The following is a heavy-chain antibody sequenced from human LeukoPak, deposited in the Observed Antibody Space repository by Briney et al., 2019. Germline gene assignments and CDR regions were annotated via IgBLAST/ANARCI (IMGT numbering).Heavy chain of an antibody. CDR2: FDPEDGET. J-gene: IGHJ4*02. Sequence: ASVKASCKVSGYTLTELSMHWVRQAPGKGLEWMGGFDPEDGETIYAQKFQGRVTMTEDTSTDTAYMELSSLRSEDTAVYYCATAERIAAAGPFDYWGQGTLVTVSS. CDR3: ATAERIAAAGPFDY. D-gene: IGHD6-13*01. CDR1: GYTLTELS. V-gene: IGHV1-24*01.